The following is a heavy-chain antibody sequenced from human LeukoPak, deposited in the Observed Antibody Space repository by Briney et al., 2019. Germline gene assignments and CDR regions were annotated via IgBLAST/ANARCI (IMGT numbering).Heavy chain of an antibody. CDR2: INPTGGST. CDR3: ARDNSVGDNAWWFDP. Sequence: ASVNVSCKASGYTFTSYYMHWVRQAPGQGLEWMGLINPTGGSTGYAQKFQGRVTMTRDMSTSTDYMELSSLRSEDTAIYYCARDNSVGDNAWWFDPWGQGTLVTVSS. CDR1: GYTFTSYY. J-gene: IGHJ5*02. D-gene: IGHD1-26*01. V-gene: IGHV1-46*01.